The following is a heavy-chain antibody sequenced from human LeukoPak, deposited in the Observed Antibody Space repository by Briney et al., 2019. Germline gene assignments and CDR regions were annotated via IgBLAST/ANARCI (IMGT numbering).Heavy chain of an antibody. CDR2: ISGSGGST. CDR3: AKDRMGVWNRRTLVERGGPFDI. J-gene: IGHJ3*02. V-gene: IGHV3-23*01. CDR1: GFTFSSYG. Sequence: GGTLRLSCAASGFTFSSYGMSWVRQAPGKGLEWVSAISGSGGSTYYADSVKGRFTISRDNSKNTLHLQMNSLRAEDTAVYYCAKDRMGVWNRRTLVERGGPFDIWGQGTMVTVSS. D-gene: IGHD3-16*01.